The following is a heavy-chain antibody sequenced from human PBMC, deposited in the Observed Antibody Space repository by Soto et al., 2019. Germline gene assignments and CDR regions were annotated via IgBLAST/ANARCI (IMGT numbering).Heavy chain of an antibody. V-gene: IGHV4-31*03. D-gene: IGHD4-17*01. J-gene: IGHJ6*02. CDR1: GGSISSGGYY. CDR3: ARANGDYGYYYYGMDV. Sequence: QVQLQESGPGLVKPSQTLSLTCTVSGGSISSGGYYWSWIRQHPGKGLEWIGYIYYSGSTYYNPSLKSRVPLSVDPSTDQFSLKLSSVPAADTAVYYCARANGDYGYYYYGMDVWGPGTTVTVPS. CDR2: IYYSGST.